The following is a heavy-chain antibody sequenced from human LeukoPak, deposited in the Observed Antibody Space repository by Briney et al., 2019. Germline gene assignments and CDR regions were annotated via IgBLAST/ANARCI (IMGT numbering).Heavy chain of an antibody. CDR3: AKAPRVAADFDY. CDR1: GFTFSSYA. D-gene: IGHD2-15*01. CDR2: MSGSGGTT. V-gene: IGHV3-23*01. J-gene: IGHJ4*02. Sequence: PGGSLRLSCAASGFTFSSYAMSWVRQPPGKGLEWVSTMSGSGGTTYYADSVKGRFTISRDNSKNTLYLQMNSLRAEDTAVYYCAKAPRVAADFDYWGQGTLVTVSS.